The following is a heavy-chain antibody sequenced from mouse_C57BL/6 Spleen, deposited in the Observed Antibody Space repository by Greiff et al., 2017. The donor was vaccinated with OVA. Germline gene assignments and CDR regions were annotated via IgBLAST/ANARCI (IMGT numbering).Heavy chain of an antibody. D-gene: IGHD3-2*02. J-gene: IGHJ2*01. Sequence: QVQLKESGAELVRPGASVKLSCKASGYTFTDYYINWVKQRPGQGLEWIARIYPGSGNTYYNEKFKGKATLTAEKSSSTAYMQLSSLTSEDSAVYFCAREHSSEYFDYWGQGTTLTVSS. CDR1: GYTFTDYY. CDR3: AREHSSEYFDY. CDR2: IYPGSGNT. V-gene: IGHV1-76*01.